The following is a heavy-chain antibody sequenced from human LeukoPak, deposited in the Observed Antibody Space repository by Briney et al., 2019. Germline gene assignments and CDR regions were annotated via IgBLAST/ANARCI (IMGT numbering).Heavy chain of an antibody. J-gene: IGHJ4*02. CDR1: GYTFTSYY. CDR2: FNPNTGRP. D-gene: IGHD3-10*01. Sequence: ASVKVSCKASGYTFTSYYIHWVRQAHGQGLEWMGVFNPNTGRPTYAQKFQGRVTMTSDTSTNTVYTEFSSLRSEDTAVYYCARGGYYYDSGSYYNHFDYWGQGTLVTVSS. CDR3: ARGGYYYDSGSYYNHFDY. V-gene: IGHV1-46*01.